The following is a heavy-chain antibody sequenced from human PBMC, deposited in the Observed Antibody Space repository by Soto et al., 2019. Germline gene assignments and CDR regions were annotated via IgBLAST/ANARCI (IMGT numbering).Heavy chain of an antibody. CDR3: AKGRSYYYYYGVDV. V-gene: IGHV3-23*01. J-gene: IGHJ6*02. Sequence: GGSLRLSCAASGFTFSSNDMNWVRQAPGKGLEWVSDIIDSGGSTYYADSVKGRFTISRDNSKSTLYLQMNSLRAEDTALYYCAKGRSYYYYYGVDVWGQGTTVTVSS. CDR1: GFTFSSND. CDR2: IIDSGGST.